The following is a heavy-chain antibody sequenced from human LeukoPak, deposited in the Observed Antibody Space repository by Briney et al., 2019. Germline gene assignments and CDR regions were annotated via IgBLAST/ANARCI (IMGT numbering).Heavy chain of an antibody. V-gene: IGHV3-23*01. CDR3: AKGGTIVGATLDY. J-gene: IGHJ4*02. CDR1: GFTFSSYA. D-gene: IGHD1-26*01. CDR2: ISGSSVAT. Sequence: PGGSLRLSCVGSGFTFSSYAMNWVRQAPGKGLEWVSVISGSSVATYYANSVRGRFAISRDNSKNTLYLQMNSLRAEDTAVYYCAKGGTIVGATLDYWGQGTLVTVSS.